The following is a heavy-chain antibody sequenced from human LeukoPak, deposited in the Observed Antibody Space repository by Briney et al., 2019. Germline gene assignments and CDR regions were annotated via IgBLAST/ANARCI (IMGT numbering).Heavy chain of an antibody. V-gene: IGHV4-39*07. J-gene: IGHJ6*02. CDR2: ISYSGST. Sequence: SETLSLTCTVSGGSISSSSYYWGWIRQPPGKGLEWIGRISYSGSTYYNPSLKSRVTISVDTSKNQFSLKLSSVTAADTAVYYCARASPSHIVATIPYYYYYGMDVWGQGTTVTVSS. D-gene: IGHD5-12*01. CDR1: GGSISSSSYY. CDR3: ARASPSHIVATIPYYYYYGMDV.